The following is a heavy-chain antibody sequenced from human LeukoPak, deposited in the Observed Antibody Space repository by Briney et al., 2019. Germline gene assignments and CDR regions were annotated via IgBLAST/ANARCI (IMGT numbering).Heavy chain of an antibody. D-gene: IGHD6-19*01. CDR3: AREKQWLGIAY. V-gene: IGHV4-4*07. CDR1: GGSISSYY. J-gene: IGHJ4*02. CDR2: IYTSGST. Sequence: SETLSLTCTVSGGSISSYYWGWIRQPAGKGLEWIGRIYTSGSTNYNPSLKSRVTMSVDTSKNQFSLKLSSVPAADTAVYYCAREKQWLGIAYWGQGTLVTVSS.